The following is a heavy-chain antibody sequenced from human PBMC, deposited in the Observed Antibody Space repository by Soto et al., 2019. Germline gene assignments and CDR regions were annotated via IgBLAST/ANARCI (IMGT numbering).Heavy chain of an antibody. V-gene: IGHV3-48*03. J-gene: IGHJ6*02. CDR3: AREVGGYYYGMDV. CDR2: ISSSGSTI. Sequence: EVQLVESGGGLVQPGGSLRLSCAASGFTFSSYGMNWVRQAPGKGLEWVSYISSSGSTIYYADSVKGRFTISRDNAKNSLYLQMNSLRAEDTAVYYCAREVGGYYYGMDVWGQGTTVTVSS. D-gene: IGHD6-19*01. CDR1: GFTFSSYG.